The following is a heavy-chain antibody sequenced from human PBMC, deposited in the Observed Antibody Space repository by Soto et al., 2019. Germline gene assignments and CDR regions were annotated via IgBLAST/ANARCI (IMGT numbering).Heavy chain of an antibody. V-gene: IGHV1-3*01. CDR3: ARGRLGD. D-gene: IGHD5-12*01. J-gene: IGHJ4*02. CDR2: IDAGNGDT. Sequence: QVQLVQSGAEVKRPGASVKVSCRASGYSFSNYAIHWVRQAPGQSLEWMGWIDAGNGDTKYSQKFQGRVTITRDTSATTAYMELSSLRSEDTAIYYCARGRLGDWGQGTLVTVSS. CDR1: GYSFSNYA.